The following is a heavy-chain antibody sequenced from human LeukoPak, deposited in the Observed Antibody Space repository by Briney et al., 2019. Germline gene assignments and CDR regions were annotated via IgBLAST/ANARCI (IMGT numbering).Heavy chain of an antibody. CDR1: GYTFNSYG. D-gene: IGHD4-17*01. Sequence: ASVKVSCKASGYTFNSYGISWVRQAPGQGLEWMGWISGYNGATNYAQKVQGRVIVTADTSTSTAYMELRSLTSDDTAVYYCARDASYGPHAFEIWGQGTMVTVSS. CDR2: ISGYNGAT. CDR3: ARDASYGPHAFEI. J-gene: IGHJ3*02. V-gene: IGHV1-18*01.